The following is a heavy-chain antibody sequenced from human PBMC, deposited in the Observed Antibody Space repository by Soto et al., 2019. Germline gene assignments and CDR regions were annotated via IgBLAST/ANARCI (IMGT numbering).Heavy chain of an antibody. CDR1: RGSFTDYY. V-gene: IGHV4-34*01. CDR3: ARVAASFRWLQFGY. D-gene: IGHD5-12*01. J-gene: IGHJ4*02. Sequence: PSETLSLTCAFYRGSFTDYYWSWIRQSPGKGLEWIGEINHSGSTSYNPSLKSRVTISVDTSKNQFSLKLSSVTAADTAVYYCARVAASFRWLQFGYWGQGTLVTVSS. CDR2: INHSGST.